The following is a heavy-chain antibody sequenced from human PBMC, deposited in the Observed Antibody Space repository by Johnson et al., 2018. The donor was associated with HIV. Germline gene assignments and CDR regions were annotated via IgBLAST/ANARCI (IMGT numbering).Heavy chain of an antibody. Sequence: LQLVESGGGLVQPGGSLRLSCAASGFTVSSNYMSWVRQAPGKGLEWVSVIYSGGSTYYADSVKGRFTISRDNSKNTLYLQMNSLRAEDTAVYYCTKMGALGAFDIWGQGTMVTVSS. CDR3: TKMGALGAFDI. J-gene: IGHJ3*02. CDR1: GFTVSSNY. CDR2: IYSGGST. D-gene: IGHD3-16*01. V-gene: IGHV3-66*02.